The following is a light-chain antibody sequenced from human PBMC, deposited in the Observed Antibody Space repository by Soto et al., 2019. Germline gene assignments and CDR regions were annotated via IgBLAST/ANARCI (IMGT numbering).Light chain of an antibody. Sequence: SALTQPASVSGSPGQSITISCTGTSSDVGGYNYVSWYQQHPGKAPKLMIYDVSNRPSGVSNRFSGSKSGNTASLTISGLQAEDEADYSCSSYTSSSTLLYVFGTGTKLTFL. CDR2: DVS. CDR1: SSDVGGYNY. J-gene: IGLJ1*01. CDR3: SSYTSSSTLLYV. V-gene: IGLV2-14*01.